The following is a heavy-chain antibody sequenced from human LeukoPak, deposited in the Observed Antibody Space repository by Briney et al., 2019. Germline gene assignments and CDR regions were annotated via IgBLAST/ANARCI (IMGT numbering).Heavy chain of an antibody. CDR3: AREDIVVVVAATLDAFDI. CDR2: IYYSGST. V-gene: IGHV4-39*07. J-gene: IGHJ3*02. D-gene: IGHD2-15*01. CDR1: GGSISSSSYY. Sequence: SSETLSLTCTVSGGSISSSSYYWGWIRQPPGKGLEWIGSIYYSGSTYYNPSLKSRVTISVDTSKNQFSLKLSSVTAADTAVYYCAREDIVVVVAATLDAFDIWGQGTMVTVSS.